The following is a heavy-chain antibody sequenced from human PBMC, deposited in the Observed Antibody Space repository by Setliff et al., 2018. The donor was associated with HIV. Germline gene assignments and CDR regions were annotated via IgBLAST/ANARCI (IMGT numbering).Heavy chain of an antibody. D-gene: IGHD2-21*01. J-gene: IGHJ4*02. CDR1: GGSISISD. V-gene: IGHV4-4*09. CDR3: ARWREMEGDYFDY. CDR2: IYNSAST. Sequence: PSETLSLTCTVSGGSISISDWSWIRQPPGKGLEWIGYIYNSASTSYNPSLKSRVTISRDMSKNQFSLKLSSVTAADTAVYYCARWREMEGDYFDYWGQGTLVTVSS.